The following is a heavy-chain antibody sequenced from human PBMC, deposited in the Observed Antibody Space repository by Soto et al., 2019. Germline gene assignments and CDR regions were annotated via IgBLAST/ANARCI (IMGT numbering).Heavy chain of an antibody. V-gene: IGHV4-34*01. Sequence: QVQLQQWGAGLLKPSETLSLTCAVYGGSFSGYQWSWIRQTPGKGLEWIGEIKDSGKINYNPSLKGRVTILVDTARKQISLKLSSVTAADTAVYYCARGLIVWFGELSRRGGYYYYMDVWGKGTTVTVSS. CDR1: GGSFSGYQ. CDR3: ARGLIVWFGELSRRGGYYYYMDV. CDR2: IKDSGKI. D-gene: IGHD3-10*01. J-gene: IGHJ6*03.